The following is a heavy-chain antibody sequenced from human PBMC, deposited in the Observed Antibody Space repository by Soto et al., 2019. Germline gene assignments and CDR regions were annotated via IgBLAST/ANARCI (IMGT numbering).Heavy chain of an antibody. V-gene: IGHV1-69*01. CDR1: GGNFSSNG. J-gene: IGHJ5*02. Sequence: QVQLVQSGAEVKKPGSSVKVSCKAPGGNFSSNGIRWVRQAPGQGLEFMGGIIPTFGTTNYAHKFRGRVTIPADEPTGTAYVELSSLRSDDTAVCYWGAAANVIWSNGRDPGGQGPLVTVSS. D-gene: IGHD6-25*01. CDR3: GAAANVIWSNGRDP. CDR2: IIPTFGTT.